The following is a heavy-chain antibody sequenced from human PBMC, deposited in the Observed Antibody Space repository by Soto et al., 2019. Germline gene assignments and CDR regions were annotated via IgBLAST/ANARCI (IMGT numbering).Heavy chain of an antibody. CDR3: ARDGGGYSDSSGYYSAGMDV. J-gene: IGHJ6*02. V-gene: IGHV1-46*01. CDR1: GYTFTSYY. CDR2: INHSGGST. Sequence: QVQLVQSGAEVKKPGASVKVSCKASGYTFTSYYMHWVRQAPGQGLESMGIINHSGGSTSYAQKCQGRVNVTRDRSTSTVYMELSSLRSEDTAVYYCARDGGGYSDSSGYYSAGMDVWGQGTTVTVSS. D-gene: IGHD3-22*01.